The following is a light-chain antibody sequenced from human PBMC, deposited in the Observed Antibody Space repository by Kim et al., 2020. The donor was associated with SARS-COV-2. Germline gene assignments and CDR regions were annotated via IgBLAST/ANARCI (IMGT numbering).Light chain of an antibody. CDR1: QSIDSY. V-gene: IGKV1-39*01. Sequence: ASGGDRITITCRASQSIDSYLNWYQQKSGRAPEVLIYAASTLQSGVPSRFSGSGSGTEFTLTISSLQPEDVATYSCQQSYGTPWTFGQGTKVDIK. J-gene: IGKJ1*01. CDR3: QQSYGTPWT. CDR2: AAS.